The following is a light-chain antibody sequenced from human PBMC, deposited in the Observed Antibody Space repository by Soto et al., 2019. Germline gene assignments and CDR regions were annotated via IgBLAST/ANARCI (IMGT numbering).Light chain of an antibody. CDR3: QQYYSTPLT. J-gene: IGKJ4*01. Sequence: DIVMTQSPDSLAVSLGERATINCKSSQSVLYSSNNKNYLAWYQQKPGQPPKLLIYWASTRESGVPDRFSGSQSGTDFTLTIRSLQAEDVAVYYCQQYYSTPLTFGGGTKVEIK. V-gene: IGKV4-1*01. CDR2: WAS. CDR1: QSVLYSSNNKNY.